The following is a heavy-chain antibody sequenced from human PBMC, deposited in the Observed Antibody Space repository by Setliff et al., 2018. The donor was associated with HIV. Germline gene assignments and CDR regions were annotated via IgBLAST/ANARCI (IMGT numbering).Heavy chain of an antibody. V-gene: IGHV3-33*06. D-gene: IGHD3-22*01. CDR1: GFAVSSFG. Sequence: PGGSLRLSCGASGFAVSSFGMHWVRQVPGKGLEWVAVIWNDGSNQFYADSVKGRFTISRDISKNTLYLQMNSLRAEDTAVYYCTKERYGSTGYDFWGQGTLVTAPQ. CDR2: IWNDGSNQ. J-gene: IGHJ4*02. CDR3: TKERYGSTGYDF.